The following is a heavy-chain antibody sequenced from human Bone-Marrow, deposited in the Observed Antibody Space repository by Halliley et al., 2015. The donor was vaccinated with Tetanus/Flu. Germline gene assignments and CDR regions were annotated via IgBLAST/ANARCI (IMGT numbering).Heavy chain of an antibody. Sequence: TLSLTCTVSGGSITSDSFYWSWIRQDPRKGLEWIGYIFHSGYAYYNPSLRSRLSISVDTSKNQFSLRLTSVTAADTAIYYCARAVTGMWQDFNWFDPGARECRSPSPQ. J-gene: IGHJ5*02. V-gene: IGHV4-31*03. CDR3: ARAVTGMWQDFNWFDP. CDR2: IFHSGYA. D-gene: IGHD2-21*02. CDR1: GGSITSDSFY.